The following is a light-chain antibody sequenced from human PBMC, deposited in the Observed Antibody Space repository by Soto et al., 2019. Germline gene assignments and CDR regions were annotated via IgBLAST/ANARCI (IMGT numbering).Light chain of an antibody. CDR1: QSVNSD. V-gene: IGKV3-15*01. Sequence: EIVMTQSPVTRSVSPGERATLSCRASQSVNSDLAWYQQKPGQAPRLLIYAASTGATGIPARFSGSGSGSDFTLTISSLQSEDFAVYYCQQYNSWPLTFGPGTKVDI. CDR3: QQYNSWPLT. CDR2: AAS. J-gene: IGKJ3*01.